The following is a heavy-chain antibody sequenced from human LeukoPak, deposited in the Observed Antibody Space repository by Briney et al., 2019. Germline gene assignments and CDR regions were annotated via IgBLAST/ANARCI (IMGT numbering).Heavy chain of an antibody. D-gene: IGHD6-13*01. V-gene: IGHV3-48*01. CDR2: ISSSSSTI. CDR3: ARVGQQLVFSRYGLGFFY. CDR1: GFTFSSYS. J-gene: IGHJ4*02. Sequence: GGSLRLSCAASGFTFSSYSMNWVRQAPGKGLEWVSYISSSSSTIYYADSVKGRSTISRDNAKNSLYLQMNSLRAEDTAVYYCARVGQQLVFSRYGLGFFYWGQGTLVTVSS.